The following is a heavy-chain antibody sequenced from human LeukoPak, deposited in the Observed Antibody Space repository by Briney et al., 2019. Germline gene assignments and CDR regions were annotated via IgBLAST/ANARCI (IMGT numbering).Heavy chain of an antibody. CDR3: ATGPYCSGGSCYHLREFDY. CDR1: GYTLTELS. J-gene: IGHJ4*02. V-gene: IGHV1-24*01. Sequence: GASVKVSCKVSGYTLTELSMHWVRQAPGKGLEWMGGFDPEDGETIYAQKFQGRVTMTEDTSTDTAYMELSSLRSEDTAVYYCATGPYCSGGSCYHLREFDYWGQGTLVTVSS. D-gene: IGHD2-15*01. CDR2: FDPEDGET.